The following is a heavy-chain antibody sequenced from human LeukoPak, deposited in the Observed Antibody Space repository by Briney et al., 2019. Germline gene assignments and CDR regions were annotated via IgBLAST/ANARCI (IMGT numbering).Heavy chain of an antibody. D-gene: IGHD3-10*01. J-gene: IGHJ3*02. Sequence: GGSLRLSCAASGFTLSSYEMNWVRQAPGKGLEWVSYISSSGSTIYYADSVKGRFTISRDNAKNSLYLQMNSLRAEDTAVYYCARDRRDWDFGELLYDAFDIWGQGTMVTVS. CDR2: ISSSGSTI. CDR3: ARDRRDWDFGELLYDAFDI. V-gene: IGHV3-48*03. CDR1: GFTLSSYE.